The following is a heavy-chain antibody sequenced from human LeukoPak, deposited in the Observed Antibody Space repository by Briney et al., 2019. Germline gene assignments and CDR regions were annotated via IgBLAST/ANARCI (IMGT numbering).Heavy chain of an antibody. D-gene: IGHD4-17*01. Sequence: PSETLSLTCAVYGGSFSGYSWSWIRQPPGKGLEWTGYIYHSGSTYYNPSLKSRVTISVDRSKNQFSLKLSSVTAADTAVYYCARESYGDYSGFDYWGQGTLVTVSS. CDR2: IYHSGST. CDR1: GGSFSGYS. CDR3: ARESYGDYSGFDY. J-gene: IGHJ4*02. V-gene: IGHV4-30-2*01.